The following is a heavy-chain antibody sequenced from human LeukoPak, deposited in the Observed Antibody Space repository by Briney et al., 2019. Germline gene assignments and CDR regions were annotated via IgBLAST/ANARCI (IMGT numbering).Heavy chain of an antibody. V-gene: IGHV3-9*01. Sequence: PGRSLRLSCTASGFTFDDYAIHWVRQAPGKGLEWVSGFNWKSGSIGYADSVKGRFTISRDNAKNSLYLQMTSLRAEDTALYYCAKDPSGVAVYYFQFWGQGTLVTVSS. J-gene: IGHJ4*02. D-gene: IGHD6-19*01. CDR1: GFTFDDYA. CDR2: FNWKSGSI. CDR3: AKDPSGVAVYYFQF.